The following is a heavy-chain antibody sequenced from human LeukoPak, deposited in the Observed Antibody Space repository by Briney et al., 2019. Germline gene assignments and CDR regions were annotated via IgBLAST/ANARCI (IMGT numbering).Heavy chain of an antibody. CDR1: GGTFSSYA. Sequence: GPSVKVSCKASGGTFSSYAISWVRQAPGQGLEWMGRIIPILGIANYAQKFQGRLTITADQSTRTAYMELSSLRSEHTAVSDCASLYSGYDYYFDYWGQGTLVTVSS. CDR3: ASLYSGYDYYFDY. V-gene: IGHV1-69*04. D-gene: IGHD5-12*01. J-gene: IGHJ4*02. CDR2: IIPILGIA.